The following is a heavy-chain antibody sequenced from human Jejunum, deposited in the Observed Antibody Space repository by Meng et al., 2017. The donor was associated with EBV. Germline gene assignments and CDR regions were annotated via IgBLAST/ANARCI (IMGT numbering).Heavy chain of an antibody. CDR3: AASAVVAPHY. D-gene: IGHD2-15*01. V-gene: IGHV3-11*01. Sequence: QGHVLESGGGLVKPGGSLRLSCAASGFSFSDYYMGWIRQAPGKGLEWVSYISSGSGSTLYYADSVGGRFTISRDNAKNSLSLQMNSLRAEDTAVYYCAASAVVAPHYWGQGTLVTVSS. CDR1: GFSFSDYY. CDR2: ISSGSGSTL. J-gene: IGHJ4*02.